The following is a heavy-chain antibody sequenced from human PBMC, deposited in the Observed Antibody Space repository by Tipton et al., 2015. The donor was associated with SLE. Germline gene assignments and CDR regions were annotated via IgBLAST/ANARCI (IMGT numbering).Heavy chain of an antibody. CDR3: ARGGDIAAHRDFDY. CDR2: INHSGST. Sequence: TLSLTCAVYGDSLNDYFWSWIRQPPGKGLEWIGEINHSGSTNYNPSLKSRVTISVDTSKNQFSLKLSSVTAADTAVYYCARGGDIAAHRDFDYWGQGTLVTVSS. D-gene: IGHD6-6*01. CDR1: GDSLNDYF. V-gene: IGHV4-34*01. J-gene: IGHJ4*02.